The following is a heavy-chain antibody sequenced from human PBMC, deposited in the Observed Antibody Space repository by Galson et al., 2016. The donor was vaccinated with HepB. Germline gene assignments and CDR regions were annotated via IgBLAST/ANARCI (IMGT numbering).Heavy chain of an antibody. J-gene: IGHJ6*02. Sequence: SLRLSCAASGFSFEDYAIHWVRQAPGKGLEWVSLIGGDGSSTYYADSVKGRITVSRDNSKKSVYLQMHSLRPEDTALYYCAKDTARYCSGTRCSSYGMDVWGQGTTVTVSS. D-gene: IGHD2-2*01. CDR2: IGGDGSST. CDR3: AKDTARYCSGTRCSSYGMDV. V-gene: IGHV3-43*02. CDR1: GFSFEDYA.